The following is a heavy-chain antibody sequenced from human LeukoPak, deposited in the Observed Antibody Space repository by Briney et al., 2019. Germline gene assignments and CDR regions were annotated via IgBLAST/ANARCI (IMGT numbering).Heavy chain of an antibody. D-gene: IGHD3-10*01. Sequence: PGGSLRLSCATSGFTFGSYAMTWVRQAPGKGLEWVAGITTIDSSTYYADSVKGRFTISRDNSKNTLYLQMNSLRGEDTAAYYCAKDAVRGSGRINWFDSWGQGTLVTVSS. CDR1: GFTFGSYA. V-gene: IGHV3-23*01. CDR3: AKDAVRGSGRINWFDS. J-gene: IGHJ5*01. CDR2: ITTIDSST.